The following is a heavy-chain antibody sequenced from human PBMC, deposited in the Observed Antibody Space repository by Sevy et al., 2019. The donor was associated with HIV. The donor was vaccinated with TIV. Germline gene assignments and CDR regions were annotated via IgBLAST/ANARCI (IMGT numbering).Heavy chain of an antibody. D-gene: IGHD6-19*01. Sequence: SETLSLTCTVSGGSISSGGYYWSWIRQHPGKGLEWIEYIYYSGSTYYNPSLKSRVTISVDTSKNQFSLKLSSVTAADTAVHYCARDVAVAPNWFDPWGQGTLVTVSS. CDR2: IYYSGST. CDR3: ARDVAVAPNWFDP. CDR1: GGSISSGGYY. V-gene: IGHV4-31*03. J-gene: IGHJ5*02.